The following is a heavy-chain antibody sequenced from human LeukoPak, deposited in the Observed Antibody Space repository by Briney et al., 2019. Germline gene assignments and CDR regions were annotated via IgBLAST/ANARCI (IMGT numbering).Heavy chain of an antibody. D-gene: IGHD3-16*01. V-gene: IGHV3-21*01. CDR3: ARSPLGWGYWYFDL. Sequence: GGSLRLSCAASGFTFGSYSMSWVRRAPGKGLEWVSSSSSSSSYIYYADSVKGRFTISRDNAKNSLYLQMNSLRAEDTAVYYCARSPLGWGYWYFDLWGRGTLVTVSS. J-gene: IGHJ2*01. CDR2: SSSSSSYI. CDR1: GFTFGSYS.